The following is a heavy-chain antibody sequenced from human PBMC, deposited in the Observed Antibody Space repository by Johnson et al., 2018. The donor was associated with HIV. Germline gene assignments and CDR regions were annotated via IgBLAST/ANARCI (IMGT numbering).Heavy chain of an antibody. J-gene: IGHJ3*02. Sequence: QMLLVESGGGVVQPGRSLRLSCAASGFTFSSYAMHWVRQAPGKGLEWVAIISYDGNNKYYADSVKGRFTISRDNSKNTLYLQMNSLRAEDTAVYYCARDRLGYSSSWGGVDAFDIWGQGTMVTVSS. V-gene: IGHV3-30*14. CDR2: ISYDGNNK. CDR1: GFTFSSYA. CDR3: ARDRLGYSSSWGGVDAFDI. D-gene: IGHD6-13*01.